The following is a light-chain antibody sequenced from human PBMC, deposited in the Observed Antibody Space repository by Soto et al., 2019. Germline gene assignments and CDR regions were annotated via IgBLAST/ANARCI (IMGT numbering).Light chain of an antibody. V-gene: IGLV1-47*01. CDR2: RNN. J-gene: IGLJ3*02. CDR1: SSNIGTNY. Sequence: QAVVTQPPSASGTPGQRVTISCSGSSSNIGTNYVYWYQQFPGTAPKLLIYRNNQRPSGVPDRFSGSKSGTSASLAITGLRSEDEADYYCAAWDDSLSGHWVFGGGTKVTVL. CDR3: AAWDDSLSGHWV.